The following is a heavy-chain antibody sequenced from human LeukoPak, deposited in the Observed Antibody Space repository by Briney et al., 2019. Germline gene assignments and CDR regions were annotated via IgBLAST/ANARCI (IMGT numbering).Heavy chain of an antibody. J-gene: IGHJ3*02. Sequence: GGSLRLSCAASGFTFSTYFTHWVRQAPGKGLEWVADIASDGSHTFYVEPVKGRFTISRDNSKNTLYLQMNSLRAEDTAVYFCARERQDTILHSGAFDIWGQGTMVTVSS. V-gene: IGHV3-30-3*01. CDR1: GFTFSTYF. CDR3: ARERQDTILHSGAFDI. D-gene: IGHD2-21*01. CDR2: IASDGSHT.